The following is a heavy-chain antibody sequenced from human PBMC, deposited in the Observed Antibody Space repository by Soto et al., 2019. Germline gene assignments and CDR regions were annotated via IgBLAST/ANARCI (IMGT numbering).Heavy chain of an antibody. CDR2: IKQDGSET. CDR1: GFTFSSYW. Sequence: GGSLRLSCAASGFTFSSYWMSWVRQAPGKGLEWVANIKQDGSETYYVDSVKGRFTISRDNAKNSLYLQMNSLRAEDTAVYYCARDAELEIDGSGSFDYWGQGTLVTVSS. J-gene: IGHJ4*02. V-gene: IGHV3-7*01. D-gene: IGHD3-10*01. CDR3: ARDAELEIDGSGSFDY.